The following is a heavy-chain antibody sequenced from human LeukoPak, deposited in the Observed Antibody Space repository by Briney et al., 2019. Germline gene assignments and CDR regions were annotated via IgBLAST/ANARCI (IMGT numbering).Heavy chain of an antibody. CDR2: IRSRSAGGTT. CDR3: STGGGTHDY. V-gene: IGHV3-15*01. D-gene: IGHD2-15*01. CDR1: GFTVSSNY. Sequence: GGSLRLSCAASGFTVSSNYMSWVRQAPGKGLEWVGRIRSRSAGGTTDYGAPVKGRFTISRDDSKNTLYLQMNSLKTEDTAAYYCSTGGGTHDYWSQGTLVNVS. J-gene: IGHJ4*02.